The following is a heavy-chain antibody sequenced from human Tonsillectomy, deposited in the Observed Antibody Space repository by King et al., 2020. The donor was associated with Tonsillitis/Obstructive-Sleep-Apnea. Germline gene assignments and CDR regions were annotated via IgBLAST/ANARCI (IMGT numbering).Heavy chain of an antibody. CDR3: AREGGHGMGFDY. D-gene: IGHD3-16*01. CDR1: GFTFSSYW. Sequence: VQLVESGGGLVQSGGSLRLSCAASGFTFSSYWMSWVRQAPGKGLEWVANIKQAGSEKHYVDSVKGRFTISGDNAENSLYLQLNSLRAEDTAVYYCAREGGHGMGFDYWGQGTLVTVSS. V-gene: IGHV3-7*01. CDR2: IKQAGSEK. J-gene: IGHJ4*02.